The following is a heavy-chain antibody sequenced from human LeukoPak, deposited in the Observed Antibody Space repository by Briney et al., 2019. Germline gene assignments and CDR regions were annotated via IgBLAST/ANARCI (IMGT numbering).Heavy chain of an antibody. D-gene: IGHD3-22*01. Sequence: SVKVSCKASGGTFSSYAISWVRQAPGQGLEWMGGIIPIFGTANYAQKFQGRVTITADESTSTAYMELSSLRSEDTAVYYCARGTYYYDSSGYSVYYYYYMDVWGKGTTVTISS. CDR1: GGTFSSYA. J-gene: IGHJ6*03. V-gene: IGHV1-69*13. CDR2: IIPIFGTA. CDR3: ARGTYYYDSSGYSVYYYYYMDV.